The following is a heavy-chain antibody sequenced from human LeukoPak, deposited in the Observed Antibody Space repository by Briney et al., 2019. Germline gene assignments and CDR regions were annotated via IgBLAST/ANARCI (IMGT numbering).Heavy chain of an antibody. V-gene: IGHV3-30-3*01. CDR1: GFTFSSYA. CDR2: ISFDGSNK. J-gene: IGHJ4*02. CDR3: AREYIAAFDD. Sequence: GGSLRLSCAASGFTFSSYAMHWVRQAPGKGLEWVAVISFDGSNKYYAASVKGRFTISRDNSKNTLYLQMNSLRAEDTAVYYSAREYIAAFDDWGQGTLVTVSS. D-gene: IGHD6-25*01.